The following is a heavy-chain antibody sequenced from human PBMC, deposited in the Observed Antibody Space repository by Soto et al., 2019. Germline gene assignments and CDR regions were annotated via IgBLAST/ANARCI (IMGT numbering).Heavy chain of an antibody. CDR3: ARAGNQLGIAARPGDYYYYYGMDV. J-gene: IGHJ6*02. D-gene: IGHD6-6*01. CDR1: GGSFSGYY. V-gene: IGHV4-34*01. CDR2: INHSGST. Sequence: PSETLSLTCAVYGGSFSGYYWSWIRQPPGKRLEWLGEINHSGSTNYNPSLKSRVTISVDTSKNQFSLKLSSVTAADTAVYYCARAGNQLGIAARPGDYYYYYGMDVWGQGTTVTVSS.